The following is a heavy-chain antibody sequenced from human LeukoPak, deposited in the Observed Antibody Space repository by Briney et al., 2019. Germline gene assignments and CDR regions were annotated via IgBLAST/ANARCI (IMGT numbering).Heavy chain of an antibody. CDR1: GFTFSSYG. J-gene: IGHJ6*02. Sequence: GGSLRLSCAASGFTFSSYGMHWVRQAPGKGLEWVAVISYDGSNKYYADSVKGRFTISRDNSKNTLYLQMNSLRAEDTAVYYCARSMTLGPYGMDVWGQGTTVTVSS. CDR2: ISYDGSNK. CDR3: ARSMTLGPYGMDV. V-gene: IGHV3-30*03. D-gene: IGHD1-26*01.